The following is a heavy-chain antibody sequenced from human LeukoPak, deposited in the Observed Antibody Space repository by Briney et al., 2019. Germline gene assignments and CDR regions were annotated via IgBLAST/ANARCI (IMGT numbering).Heavy chain of an antibody. CDR1: GYTFTSYG. Sequence: ASVKVSCKASGYTFTSYGIRWVRQAPGQGLEWMGWISAYNGNTNYAQKLQGRVTMTTDTSTSTAYMELRSLRSDDTAVYYCARDYDYDILTGYYIHFDYWGQGTLVTVSS. V-gene: IGHV1-18*01. D-gene: IGHD3-9*01. CDR3: ARDYDYDILTGYYIHFDY. CDR2: ISAYNGNT. J-gene: IGHJ4*02.